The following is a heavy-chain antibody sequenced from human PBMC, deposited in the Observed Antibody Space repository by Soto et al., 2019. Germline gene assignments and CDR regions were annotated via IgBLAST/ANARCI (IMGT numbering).Heavy chain of an antibody. CDR1: CYTFTSYG. D-gene: IGHD6-19*01. CDR3: ARSGIAVAGNWFDP. Sequence: ASVKVSCNASCYTFTSYGISWVRQSPGQGLEWMGWISAYNGNTNYAQQLQGRVTMTTDTSTRTAYMELRSLRSDDTAVYYCARSGIAVAGNWFDPWGQGTLVTVSS. J-gene: IGHJ5*02. V-gene: IGHV1-18*04. CDR2: ISAYNGNT.